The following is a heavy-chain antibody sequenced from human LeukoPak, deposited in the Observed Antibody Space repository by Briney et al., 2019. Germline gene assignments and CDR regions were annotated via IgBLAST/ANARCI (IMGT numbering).Heavy chain of an antibody. CDR3: ARSVVGAPPDC. Sequence: GGSLRLSCAASGFTFSTYSMNWVRQAPGKGLEWVSAISSSSSRIFYADSLKDRFTVSRDNANNLLYLQMNSLRAEDTAVYYCARSVVGAPPDCWGQGTLVTVSS. CDR1: GFTFSTYS. CDR2: ISSSSSRI. J-gene: IGHJ4*02. V-gene: IGHV3-21*01. D-gene: IGHD1-26*01.